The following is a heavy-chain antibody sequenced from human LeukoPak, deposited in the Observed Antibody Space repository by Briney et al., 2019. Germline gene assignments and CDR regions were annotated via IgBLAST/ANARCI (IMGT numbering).Heavy chain of an antibody. CDR3: AKGHRTTMVRGVRFDY. CDR1: GFTFSSYA. CDR2: ISGSGGST. D-gene: IGHD3-10*01. V-gene: IGHV3-23*01. J-gene: IGHJ4*02. Sequence: GGSLRLSCAASGFTFSSYAMSWVRQAPGKGLEWVSAISGSGGSTYYADSVKGRFTVSRDNSKNTLYLQMNSLRAEDTAVYYCAKGHRTTMVRGVRFDYWGQGTLVTVSS.